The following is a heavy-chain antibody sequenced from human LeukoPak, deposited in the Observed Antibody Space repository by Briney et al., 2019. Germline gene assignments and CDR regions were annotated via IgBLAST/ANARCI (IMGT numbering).Heavy chain of an antibody. D-gene: IGHD4-11*01. CDR3: ARHYMDDFNNYAWFDP. V-gene: IGHV4-39*01. Sequence: NPSETLSLTCTVSGGSISSSIYYWGPIRQPPGKGLEWIGRIYYSGSTYYNLSLRSRVTISVDTSKNQFSLKLSSVTAADTAVYYCARHYMDDFNNYAWFDPWRQGTLVTVSS. CDR2: IYYSGST. CDR1: GGSISSSIYY. J-gene: IGHJ5*02.